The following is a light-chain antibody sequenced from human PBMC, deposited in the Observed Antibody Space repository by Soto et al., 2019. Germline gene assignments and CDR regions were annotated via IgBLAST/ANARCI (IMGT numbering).Light chain of an antibody. V-gene: IGKV2D-29*02. CDR2: EVS. Sequence: DIVMSQTPLSLSVTPGQPASVSWMSSQSLLSSGGETYLFWYLQRPGQSPQLLIYEVSNRISAVPDRFSGSGSGTDFTLKISRVEAEDAGVYYCMQSTQLPLTFGQGTRLEI. CDR3: MQSTQLPLT. CDR1: QSLLSSGGETY. J-gene: IGKJ5*01.